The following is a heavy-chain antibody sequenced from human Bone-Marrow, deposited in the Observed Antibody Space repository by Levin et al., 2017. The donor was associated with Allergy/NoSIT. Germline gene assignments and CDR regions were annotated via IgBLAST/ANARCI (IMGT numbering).Heavy chain of an antibody. CDR3: ARGDTGDNHDAFDS. CDR2: INHSGST. Sequence: SGGSLRLSCAVYGGSFSGYYWSWIRQPPGKGLEWIGEINHSGSTNYNPSLKSRVTISVDTSKNQFSLKLSSVTAADTAVYYCARGDTGDNHDAFDSWGQGTMVTVSS. D-gene: IGHD4-17*01. CDR1: GGSFSGYY. V-gene: IGHV4-34*01. J-gene: IGHJ3*02.